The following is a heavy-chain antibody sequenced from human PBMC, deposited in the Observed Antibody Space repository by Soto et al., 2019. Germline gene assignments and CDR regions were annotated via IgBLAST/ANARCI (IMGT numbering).Heavy chain of an antibody. V-gene: IGHV4-59*01. Sequence: QVQLQESGPGLVQPSETLSLTCSVSGGSISSYYWSWIRQPPGKGLEWIAYIYNSGTTNYNPSLKRSTTISVDTSKNQFSLKLNSVTAADTAVYYCARTYDDSGPNSGGYGFDIWGQGTMVTVSS. J-gene: IGHJ3*02. CDR2: IYNSGTT. D-gene: IGHD3-22*01. CDR1: GGSISSYY. CDR3: ARTYDDSGPNSGGYGFDI.